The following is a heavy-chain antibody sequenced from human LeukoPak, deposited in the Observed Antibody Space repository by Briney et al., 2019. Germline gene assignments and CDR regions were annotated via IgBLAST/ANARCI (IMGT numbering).Heavy chain of an antibody. CDR2: ISSSGNVI. J-gene: IGHJ3*02. CDR1: RLTFSSSE. V-gene: IGHV3-48*03. Sequence: GGSLRLSCVASRLTFSSSEMNWVRKAPGEGLEWVSHISSSGNVIYYADSVRGRFTISRNNAKNSLYLQMNSLRAEDTAVYYCARRSRENAFDIWGQGTMVTVSS. CDR3: ARRSRENAFDI.